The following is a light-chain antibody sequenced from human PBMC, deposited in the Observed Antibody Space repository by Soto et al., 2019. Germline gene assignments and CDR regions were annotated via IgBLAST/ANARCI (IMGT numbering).Light chain of an antibody. V-gene: IGKV3-20*01. CDR1: QSISNNY. CDR2: GAS. CDR3: QQYGDSSRA. Sequence: EIVLTESPATLSLSPGERATLSCRASQSISNNYLAWYQHKPGQAPRLLIYGASTRATGIPDRFSGSGSGTDFTLTISSLEPEDFAVYYCQQYGDSSRAFGQGTKVDIK. J-gene: IGKJ1*01.